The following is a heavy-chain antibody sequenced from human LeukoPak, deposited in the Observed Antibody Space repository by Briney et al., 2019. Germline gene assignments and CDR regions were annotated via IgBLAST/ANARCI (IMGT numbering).Heavy chain of an antibody. Sequence: GGSLRLSCEASGFTFSSYGMHWVRQAPGKGLEWVAVIWYDGSNKYYADSVKGRFTISRDNSKNTLYLQMNSLRAEDTVVYYCARDGRQGQWLVLYYYYYYGMDVWGQGTTVTVSS. CDR3: ARDGRQGQWLVLYYYYYYGMDV. CDR2: IWYDGSNK. V-gene: IGHV3-33*01. CDR1: GFTFSSYG. J-gene: IGHJ6*02. D-gene: IGHD6-19*01.